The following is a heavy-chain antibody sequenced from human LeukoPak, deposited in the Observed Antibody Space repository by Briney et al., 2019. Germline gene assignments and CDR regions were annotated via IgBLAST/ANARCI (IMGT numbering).Heavy chain of an antibody. V-gene: IGHV3-23*01. D-gene: IGHD6-19*01. J-gene: IGHJ5*02. CDR1: GFTFSSYA. CDR3: AKCRRYTSGWCNWLDP. CDR2: ISGSGDRGSGDST. Sequence: PGGSLRLSCADSGFTFSSYAMSWVRQAPGKGLEWVSTISGSGDRGSGDSTYYADSVKGRFTISRDNSKNTLYLQMNSLRAEDTAVYFCAKCRRYTSGWCNWLDPWGQGTQVTVSS.